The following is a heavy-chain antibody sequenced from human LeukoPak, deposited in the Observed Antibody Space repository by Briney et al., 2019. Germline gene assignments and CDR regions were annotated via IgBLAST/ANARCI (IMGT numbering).Heavy chain of an antibody. CDR2: TNQDGSEK. CDR1: GFTFSSYG. CDR3: ARDRYCTNGVCYDMDV. J-gene: IGHJ6*03. D-gene: IGHD2-8*01. V-gene: IGHV3-7*01. Sequence: GGSLRLSCAASGFTFSSYGMNWVRQAPGKGLEWVANTNQDGSEKYYVDSVKGRFTISRDNAKNSMFLQMNSLRAEDTAVYYCARDRYCTNGVCYDMDVWGKGTTVTVSS.